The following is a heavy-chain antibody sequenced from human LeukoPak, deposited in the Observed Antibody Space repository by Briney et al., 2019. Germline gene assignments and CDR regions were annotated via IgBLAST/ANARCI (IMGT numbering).Heavy chain of an antibody. Sequence: GGSLRLSCAASGFTFSDYYMSWIRQAPGKGLEWVSYISSSGSTIYYADCVKGRFTISRDNAKNSLYLRMNSLRAEDTAVYYCATGSQIREPDYWGQGTLVTVSS. J-gene: IGHJ4*02. D-gene: IGHD3-10*01. CDR2: ISSSGSTI. V-gene: IGHV3-11*01. CDR1: GFTFSDYY. CDR3: ATGSQIREPDY.